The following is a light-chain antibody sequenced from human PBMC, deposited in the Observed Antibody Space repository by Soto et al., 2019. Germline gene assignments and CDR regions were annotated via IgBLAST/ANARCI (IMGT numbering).Light chain of an antibody. CDR2: GAS. J-gene: IGKJ3*01. CDR3: QQRNNWPLT. Sequence: EIVLTQSPAALSLSPGDRATLSCRASESVSSNVAWYQQKPGQTPRLLIYGASTRATGVPPRFSGSRSGTEFTLTISSLQSEDFAVYYCQQRNNWPLTFGPGTKVDIK. CDR1: ESVSSN. V-gene: IGKV3-15*01.